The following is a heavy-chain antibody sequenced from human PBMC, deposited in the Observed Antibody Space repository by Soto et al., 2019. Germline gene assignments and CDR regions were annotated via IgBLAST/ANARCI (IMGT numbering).Heavy chain of an antibody. CDR2: ISWNSGSI. D-gene: IGHD5-12*01. CDR1: GFTFDDYA. CDR3: AKDMASGYDSGAFDI. J-gene: IGHJ3*02. Sequence: SLKISCAASGFTFDDYAMHWVRQAPGKGLEWVSGISWNSGSIGYADSVKGRFTISRDNAKNSLYLQMNSLRAEDTALYYCAKDMASGYDSGAFDIWGQGTMVTVSS. V-gene: IGHV3-9*01.